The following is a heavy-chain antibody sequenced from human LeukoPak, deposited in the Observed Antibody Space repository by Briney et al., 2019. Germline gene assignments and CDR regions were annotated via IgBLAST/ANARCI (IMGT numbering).Heavy chain of an antibody. J-gene: IGHJ4*02. V-gene: IGHV3-21*01. CDR3: ARDAPYNWNDEGAYYFDY. CDR1: GFTFSSYS. CDR2: ISSSSSYI. D-gene: IGHD1-20*01. Sequence: GGSLRLSCAASGFTFSSYSMNWVRQAPGKGLEWVSSISSSSSYIYCADSVKGRFTISRDNAKNSLYLQMNSLRAEDTAVYYCARDAPYNWNDEGAYYFDYWGQGTLVTVSS.